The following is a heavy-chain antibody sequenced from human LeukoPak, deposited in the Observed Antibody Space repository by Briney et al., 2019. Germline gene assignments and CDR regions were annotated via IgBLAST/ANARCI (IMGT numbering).Heavy chain of an antibody. V-gene: IGHV3-7*05. Sequence: GGSLRLSCGASGFSFSSYWMTWVRQAPGKGLEWVANIKQDESEQYYLDSLKGRFTISRDNAKNSLYLQMNTLRVEDTAVYYCARLEIAVAGTLDYWGQGTLVTVSS. CDR3: ARLEIAVAGTLDY. D-gene: IGHD6-19*01. CDR1: GFSFSSYW. CDR2: IKQDESEQ. J-gene: IGHJ4*02.